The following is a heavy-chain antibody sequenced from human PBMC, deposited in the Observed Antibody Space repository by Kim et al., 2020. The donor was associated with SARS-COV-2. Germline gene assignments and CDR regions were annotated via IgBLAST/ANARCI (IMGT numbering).Heavy chain of an antibody. CDR3: ERAGTHYGAAWIDP. CDR2: VYYSGAT. D-gene: IGHD3-10*01. Sequence: SETLSLTCSVSGGSIISYYWTWIRQPPGKGLEWIGYVYYSGATNYDPSFKRRVTISVDTSKNQFSLQLTSVTAADSGVYYCERAGTHYGAAWIDPWGQGTLVPVCS. CDR1: GGSIISYY. V-gene: IGHV4-59*08. J-gene: IGHJ5*02.